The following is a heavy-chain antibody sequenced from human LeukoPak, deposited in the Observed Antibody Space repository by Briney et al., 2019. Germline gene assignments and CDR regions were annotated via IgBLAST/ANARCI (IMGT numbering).Heavy chain of an antibody. CDR1: GGSFSGYY. D-gene: IGHD4-23*01. V-gene: IGHV4-34*01. J-gene: IGHJ4*02. CDR2: ISHSGST. CDR3: FLWDTVVARDY. Sequence: SEPLSLTCAVYGGSFSGYYCHWIRQPPGKGLEWIGEISHSGSTKYYPPLKSRVTILENTSKNQCSLTWRPATAADTAVYYSFLWDTVVARDYWGQGTLVTVSS.